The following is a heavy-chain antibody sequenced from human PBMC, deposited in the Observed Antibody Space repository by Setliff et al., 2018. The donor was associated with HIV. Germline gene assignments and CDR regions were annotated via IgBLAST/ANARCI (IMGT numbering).Heavy chain of an antibody. CDR3: AKDRQSFDYFHY. V-gene: IGHV3-11*01. CDR2: ISSSGSTI. D-gene: IGHD3-3*01. CDR1: GFPFTDYY. Sequence: KSGGSLRLSCAASGFPFTDYYMSWVRQAPGKGLEWVSYISSSGSTINYADSVKGRFTISRDNSKNSLYLQMNSLRTEDTALYYCAKDRQSFDYFHYWGQGTLVTVSS. J-gene: IGHJ4*02.